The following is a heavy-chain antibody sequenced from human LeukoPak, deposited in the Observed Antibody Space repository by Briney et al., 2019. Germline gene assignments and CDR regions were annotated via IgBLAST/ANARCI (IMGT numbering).Heavy chain of an antibody. Sequence: SETLSLTCTVSGGSISSSSYYWGWIRQPPGKGLEWIGSIYYSGSTYYNPSLKSRVTISVDTSKNQFSLKLSSVTAADTAVYYCAIRIAVAGTDYYYYGMDVWGQGTTVTVPS. J-gene: IGHJ6*02. CDR1: GGSISSSSYY. D-gene: IGHD6-19*01. CDR3: AIRIAVAGTDYYYYGMDV. CDR2: IYYSGST. V-gene: IGHV4-39*01.